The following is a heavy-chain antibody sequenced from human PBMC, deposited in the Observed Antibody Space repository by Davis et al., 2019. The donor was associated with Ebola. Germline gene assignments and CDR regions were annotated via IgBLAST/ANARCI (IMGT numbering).Heavy chain of an antibody. CDR1: GGSISPYY. J-gene: IGHJ4*02. D-gene: IGHD4-17*01. V-gene: IGHV4-59*01. CDR2: VYYNGAT. Sequence: SETLSLTCAVSGGSISPYYWSWIRQPPGKGLEWIGYVYYNGATNYNPSLESRVTISVDRTRNQFSLELASVTAADTAVYYCARGDYAGSSFDYWGQGTLVTVSS. CDR3: ARGDYAGSSFDY.